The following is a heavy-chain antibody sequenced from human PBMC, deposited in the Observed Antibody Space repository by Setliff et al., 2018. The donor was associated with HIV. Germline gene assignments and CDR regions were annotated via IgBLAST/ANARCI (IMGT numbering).Heavy chain of an antibody. CDR2: ISAYNGNT. CDR3: ARDRLTAGKYGSDSRCDDAFDI. CDR1: GYTFTNYG. V-gene: IGHV1-18*01. D-gene: IGHD2-15*01. Sequence: ASVKVSCKASGYTFTNYGISWVRQAPGQGLEWVGWISAYNGNTNYAQKLQGRVTMTTDTSTYTAFMELRSLKSDDTAVYYCARDRLTAGKYGSDSRCDDAFDIWGQGTMVTVSS. J-gene: IGHJ3*02.